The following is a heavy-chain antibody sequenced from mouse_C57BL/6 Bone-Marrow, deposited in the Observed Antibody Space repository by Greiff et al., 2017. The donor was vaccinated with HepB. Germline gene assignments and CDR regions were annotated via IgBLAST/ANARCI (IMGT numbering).Heavy chain of an antibody. CDR1: GFNIKDYY. CDR3: APSHYYGSSLYFDY. Sequence: VQLQESGGGLVKPGASVKLSCTASGFNIKDYYMNWVKQSNGKSLEWIGVINPNYGTTSYNQKFKGKATLTVDQSSSTAYMQLNSLTSEDSAVYYCAPSHYYGSSLYFDYWGQGTTLTVSS. CDR2: INPNYGTT. D-gene: IGHD1-1*01. V-gene: IGHV1-39*01. J-gene: IGHJ2*01.